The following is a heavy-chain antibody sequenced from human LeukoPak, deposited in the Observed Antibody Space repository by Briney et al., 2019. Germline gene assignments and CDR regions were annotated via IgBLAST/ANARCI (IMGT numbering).Heavy chain of an antibody. CDR1: GYTFTSYA. CDR3: ARVRMATIRGRYNWFDP. Sequence: GASVKVSCKASGYTFTSYAMNWVRQAPGQGLEWMGWINTNTGNPTYAQGFTGRFVFSLDTSVSTAYLQISSLKAEDTAVYYCARVRMATIRGRYNWFDPWGQGTLVTVSS. V-gene: IGHV7-4-1*02. CDR2: INTNTGNP. J-gene: IGHJ5*02. D-gene: IGHD5-24*01.